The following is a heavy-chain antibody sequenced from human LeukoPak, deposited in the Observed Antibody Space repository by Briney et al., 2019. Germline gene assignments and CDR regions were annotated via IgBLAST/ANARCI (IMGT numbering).Heavy chain of an antibody. J-gene: IGHJ4*02. CDR2: IYSGGST. CDR3: ARDMSSSGYYSDY. D-gene: IGHD3-22*01. Sequence: GGSLRLSCAASGFTVSSNYMSWVRQAPGKGLEWVSVIYSGGSTYYADSVQGRFTISRDNSKNTLYLQMNSLRAEDTAVYYCARDMSSSGYYSDYWGQGTLVTVSS. V-gene: IGHV3-66*02. CDR1: GFTVSSNY.